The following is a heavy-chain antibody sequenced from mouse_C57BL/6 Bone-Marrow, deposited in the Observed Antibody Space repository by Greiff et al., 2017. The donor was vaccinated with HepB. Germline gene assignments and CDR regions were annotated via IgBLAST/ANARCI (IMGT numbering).Heavy chain of an antibody. CDR3: ARHGVTLYYYAMDY. D-gene: IGHD2-2*01. V-gene: IGHV5-15*01. J-gene: IGHJ4*01. Sequence: EVHLVESGGGLVQPGGSLKLSCAASGFTFSDYGMAWVRQAPRKGPEWVAFISNLAYSIYYADTVTGRFTISRENAKNTLYLEMSSLRSEDTAMYYCARHGVTLYYYAMDYWGQGTSVTVSS. CDR2: ISNLAYSI. CDR1: GFTFSDYG.